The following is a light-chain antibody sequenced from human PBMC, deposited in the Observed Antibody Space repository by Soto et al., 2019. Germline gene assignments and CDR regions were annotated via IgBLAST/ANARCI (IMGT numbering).Light chain of an antibody. CDR3: QQYGGSPQT. Sequence: EIVLTQSPGSLSLSPGERVTLSCRASQTVRSSYLAWYQQKPGQAPRLLIYGASSRAIGIPDRFSGSGSGTDFTLTISRLEPEDFAVFYCQQYGGSPQTFGQGTKVGI. V-gene: IGKV3-20*01. J-gene: IGKJ1*01. CDR1: QTVRSSY. CDR2: GAS.